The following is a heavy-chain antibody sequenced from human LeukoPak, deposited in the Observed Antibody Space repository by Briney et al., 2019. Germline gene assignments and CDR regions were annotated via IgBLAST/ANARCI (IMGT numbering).Heavy chain of an antibody. D-gene: IGHD3-22*01. V-gene: IGHV1-2*06. CDR1: GYTFTGYY. CDR2: INPNSGGT. CDR3: ARDPYDSSGYYSDY. Sequence: ASVKVSCKASGYTFTGYYMHWVRQAPGQGLEWMGRINPNSGGTNYAQKFQGRVTMTRDTSISTAYMELSRLRSDDTAVYYCARDPYDSSGYYSDYWGQGTLVTVSS. J-gene: IGHJ4*02.